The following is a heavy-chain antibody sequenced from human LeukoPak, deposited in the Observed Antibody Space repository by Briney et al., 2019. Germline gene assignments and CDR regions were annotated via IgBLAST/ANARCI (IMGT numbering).Heavy chain of an antibody. V-gene: IGHV5-51*01. CDR1: GYSFTSYW. J-gene: IGHJ4*02. D-gene: IGHD2-21*02. CDR3: ARQRSGDDRDY. Sequence: GESLKISCKTSGYSFTSYWIAWVRQMPGKGLEWMGIIYPGDSDTRYSPSFQGQVTISADKSVSTAYLQWSSLKASDTAMYYYARQRSGDDRDYWGQGTLVTVSS. CDR2: IYPGDSDT.